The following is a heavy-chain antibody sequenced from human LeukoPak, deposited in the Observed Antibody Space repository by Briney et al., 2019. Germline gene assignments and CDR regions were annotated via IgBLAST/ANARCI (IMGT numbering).Heavy chain of an antibody. CDR3: AKAGVWQWLVRDFDY. Sequence: GGSLRLSFEASGFTFDDYAIHWVRQAPGKALEWVSGIGWNSGSIGYADSVKGRFTISRDNAKNSLYLQMNSLRAEDTALYYCAKAGVWQWLVRDFDYWGQGTLVTVSS. CDR2: IGWNSGSI. D-gene: IGHD6-19*01. V-gene: IGHV3-9*01. J-gene: IGHJ4*02. CDR1: GFTFDDYA.